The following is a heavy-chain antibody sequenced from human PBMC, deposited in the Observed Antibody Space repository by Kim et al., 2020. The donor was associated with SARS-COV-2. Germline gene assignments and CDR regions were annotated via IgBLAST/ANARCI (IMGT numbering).Heavy chain of an antibody. CDR3: ARGSRSQVRGCAFVY. Sequence: PSRKSRVTISVDTSKIQFSLKLSSVTAADTAVYYCARGSRSQVRGCAFVYWGQGALVTVSS. D-gene: IGHD2-15*01. J-gene: IGHJ4*02. V-gene: IGHV4-31*02.